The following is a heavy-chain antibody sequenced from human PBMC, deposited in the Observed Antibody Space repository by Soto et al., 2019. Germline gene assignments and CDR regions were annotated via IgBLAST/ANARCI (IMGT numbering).Heavy chain of an antibody. V-gene: IGHV3-53*01. CDR3: AKDAIFEMITAGNPRMDV. J-gene: IGHJ6*02. Sequence: PGESLKISCVASGLIVSDNHMNWVRQAPGKGLEWVSIIYAGGSTYYADSVKGRFTISRDHSKNTVYLQMNSLRVEDTAVYYCAKDAIFEMITAGNPRMDVWGQGTTVTVSS. CDR1: GLIVSDNH. CDR2: IYAGGST. D-gene: IGHD3-16*01.